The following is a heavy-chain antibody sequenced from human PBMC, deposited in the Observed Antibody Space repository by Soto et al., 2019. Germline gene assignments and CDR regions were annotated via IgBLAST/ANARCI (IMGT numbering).Heavy chain of an antibody. CDR2: IYPGDSDT. J-gene: IGHJ5*02. D-gene: IGHD3-22*01. Sequence: GESLKISCKGSGYSFTSYWIGWVRQMPGKGLEWMGIIYPGDSDTRYSPSFQGQVTISADKSISTAYLQWSSLKASDTAMYYCARHVPLDYYDSSGYNWFDPWGQGTLVTVSS. CDR1: GYSFTSYW. V-gene: IGHV5-51*01. CDR3: ARHVPLDYYDSSGYNWFDP.